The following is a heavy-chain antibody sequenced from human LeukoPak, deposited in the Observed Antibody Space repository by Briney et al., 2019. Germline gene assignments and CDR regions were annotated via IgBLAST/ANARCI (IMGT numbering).Heavy chain of an antibody. D-gene: IGHD2-8*01. V-gene: IGHV3-21*01. CDR3: ARGGVWGGTFDLYFDY. Sequence: PGGSLRLSCAASGFTFNSYAMSWVRQAPGKGLEWVSSISSSSSYIYYADSVKGRFTISRDNAKNSLYLQMNSLRAEDTAVYYCARGGVWGGTFDLYFDYWGQGTLVTVSS. J-gene: IGHJ4*02. CDR1: GFTFNSYA. CDR2: ISSSSSYI.